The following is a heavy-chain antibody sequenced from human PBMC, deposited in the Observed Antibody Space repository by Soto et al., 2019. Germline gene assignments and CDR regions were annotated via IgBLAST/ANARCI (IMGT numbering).Heavy chain of an antibody. Sequence: PLSLTCAVSGGSISSGGYSWSWIRQPPGKGLEWIGYIYHSGSTYYNPSLKSRVTISVDRSKNQFSLKLSSVTAADTAVYYCARGRYDYVWGSYYYYYYGMDVWGQGTTVTVSS. CDR2: IYHSGST. V-gene: IGHV4-30-2*01. J-gene: IGHJ6*02. D-gene: IGHD3-16*01. CDR3: ARGRYDYVWGSYYYYYYGMDV. CDR1: GGSISSGGYS.